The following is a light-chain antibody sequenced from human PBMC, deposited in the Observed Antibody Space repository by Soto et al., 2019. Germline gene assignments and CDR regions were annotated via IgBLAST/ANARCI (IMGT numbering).Light chain of an antibody. CDR1: QSVLYSANNKNY. J-gene: IGKJ1*01. V-gene: IGKV4-1*01. CDR3: QQYYCTPRT. Sequence: DIVMTPSPDSLALSLGERATINCKSSQSVLYSANNKNYLGWYQQNQGQPPKLLISWASTRESGIPDRCSGSGSAKDFTLTISSLQADDVAVYYCQQYYCTPRTFGQGTMVEIK. CDR2: WAS.